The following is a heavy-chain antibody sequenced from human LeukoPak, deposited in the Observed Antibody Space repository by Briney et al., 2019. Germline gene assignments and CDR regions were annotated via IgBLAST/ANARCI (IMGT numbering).Heavy chain of an antibody. CDR2: ISSSGSTI. CDR3: ARDMGYCSSTSCHYYYYYYMDV. Sequence: GGSLRLSCAASGFTFSDYYMSRIRQAPGKGLEWVSYISSSGSTIYYADSVKGRFTISRDNAKNSLYLQMNSLRAEDTAVYYCARDMGYCSSTSCHYYYYYYMDVWGKGTTVTISS. D-gene: IGHD2-2*01. V-gene: IGHV3-11*01. J-gene: IGHJ6*03. CDR1: GFTFSDYY.